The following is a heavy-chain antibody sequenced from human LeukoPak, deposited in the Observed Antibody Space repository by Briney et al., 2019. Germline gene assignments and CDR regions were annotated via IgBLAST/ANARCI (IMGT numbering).Heavy chain of an antibody. J-gene: IGHJ4*02. Sequence: PSETLPLTCTVSGGSINNNNYYWGWIRQPPGKGLEWIGSISYSGSTSYNPSLKSRVTISVDTSKNQFSLNLRSVTAADTAVYYCARLYSSGTSGRGFTDYWGQGTLVTVSS. V-gene: IGHV4-39*01. CDR2: ISYSGST. CDR1: GGSINNNNYY. CDR3: ARLYSSGTSGRGFTDY. D-gene: IGHD3-10*01.